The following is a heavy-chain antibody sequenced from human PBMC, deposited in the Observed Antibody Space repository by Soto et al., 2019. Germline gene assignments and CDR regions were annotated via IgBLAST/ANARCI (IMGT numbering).Heavy chain of an antibody. CDR2: IVVGSGNT. CDR1: GFTFTSSA. Sequence: QMQLVQSGPEVKKPGTSVKVSCKASGFTFTSSAVQWVRQARGQRLEWIGWIVVGSGNTNYAQKFQERVTITRDMSTSTAYRELSSRRSEDTAVYYWASDLRSSSWFYYYYGMDVWGQGTTVTVSS. V-gene: IGHV1-58*01. CDR3: ASDLRSSSWFYYYYGMDV. J-gene: IGHJ6*02. D-gene: IGHD6-13*01.